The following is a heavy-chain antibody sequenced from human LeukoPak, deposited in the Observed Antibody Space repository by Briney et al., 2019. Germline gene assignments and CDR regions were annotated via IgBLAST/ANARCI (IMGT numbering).Heavy chain of an antibody. D-gene: IGHD5-18*01. Sequence: PSETLSLTCTVSGGSISSYYWSWIRQPPGKGLEWIGYIYYSGSTNYNPSLKSRVTISVDTSKNQFSLKLSSVTAADTAVYYCARVEAGGYSYGQIDYCGQGTLVIVSS. CDR3: ARVEAGGYSYGQIDY. CDR2: IYYSGST. J-gene: IGHJ4*02. CDR1: GGSISSYY. V-gene: IGHV4-59*01.